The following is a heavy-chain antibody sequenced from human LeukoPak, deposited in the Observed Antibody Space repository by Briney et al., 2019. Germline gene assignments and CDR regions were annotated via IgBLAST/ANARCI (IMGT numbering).Heavy chain of an antibody. J-gene: IGHJ4*02. CDR2: IDPNSGVT. Sequence: ASVKVSCKTSGYTFSDYYIHWVRQAPGQGLEWMGWIDPNSGVTNYAQKFQGRVTMTRATPISTVYMELSRLRSDDTAVYYCAPGGRITFGGEPAYYYDYWGQGTLVTVSS. D-gene: IGHD3-16*01. CDR3: APGGRITFGGEPAYYYDY. CDR1: GYTFSDYY. V-gene: IGHV1-2*02.